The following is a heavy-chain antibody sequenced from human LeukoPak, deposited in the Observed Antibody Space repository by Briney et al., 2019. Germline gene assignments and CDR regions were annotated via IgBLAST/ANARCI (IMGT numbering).Heavy chain of an antibody. D-gene: IGHD3-22*01. J-gene: IGHJ4*02. CDR1: GYTFISYA. CDR2: ISAYNGNT. V-gene: IGHV1-18*04. Sequence: ASVKVSCKASGYTFISYAMNWVRQAPGQGLEWMGWISAYNGNTNYAQKLQGRVTMTTDTSTSTAYMELRSLRSDDTAVYYCARDARHYYDSSGYSENPLDYWGQGTLVTVSS. CDR3: ARDARHYYDSSGYSENPLDY.